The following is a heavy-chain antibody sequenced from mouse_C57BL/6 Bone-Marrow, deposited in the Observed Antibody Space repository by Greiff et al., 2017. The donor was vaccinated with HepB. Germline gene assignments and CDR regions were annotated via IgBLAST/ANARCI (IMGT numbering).Heavy chain of an antibody. J-gene: IGHJ4*01. CDR3: ASDPGLSSMDY. CDR2: IWGVGST. V-gene: IGHV2-6*01. Sequence: VMLVESGPGLVAPSQSLSITCTVSGFSLTSYGVDWVHQSPGKGLEWLGVIWGVGSTNYNSALKSRLSISKDNSKSQVFLKMNSLQTDDTAMYYCASDPGLSSMDYWGQGTSVTVSS. CDR1: GFSLTSYG. D-gene: IGHD6-5*01.